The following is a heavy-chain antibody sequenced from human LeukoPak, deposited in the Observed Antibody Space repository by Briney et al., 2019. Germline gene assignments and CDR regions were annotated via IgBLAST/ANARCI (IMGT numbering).Heavy chain of an antibody. CDR1: GSTFSTYW. CDR2: IKGDGSST. J-gene: IGHJ3*02. CDR3: AKDKPLDI. Sequence: GGSLRLSCAASGSTFSTYWMHWVRQAPGKGLVWVARIKGDGSSTIYADSVKGRFTISRDNSKNTLYLQTSSLRAEDTAVYYCAKDKPLDIWGQGTMVTVSS. V-gene: IGHV3-74*01.